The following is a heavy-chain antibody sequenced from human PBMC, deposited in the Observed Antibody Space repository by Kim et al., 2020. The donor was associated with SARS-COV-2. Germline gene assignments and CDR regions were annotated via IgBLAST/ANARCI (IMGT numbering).Heavy chain of an antibody. J-gene: IGHJ4*02. CDR2: ISNSGNTI. V-gene: IGHV3-48*03. CDR3: ARDRGRGCQETTCGDFDL. D-gene: IGHD6-19*01. CDR1: GFTFSSYE. Sequence: GGSLRLSCAASGFTFSSYEMDWVRHIPGKGLEWVAYISNSGNTIYYADSVKGRFTITRDNAKRSLNLEMNSLRDEDTAVYFCARDRGRGCQETTCGDFDLWGPGTRVTVSS.